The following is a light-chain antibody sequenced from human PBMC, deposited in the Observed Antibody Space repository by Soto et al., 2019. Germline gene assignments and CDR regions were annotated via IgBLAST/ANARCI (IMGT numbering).Light chain of an antibody. CDR1: SSDVGGYNY. Sequence: QSALTQPASVSGSPGQSITISCTGTSSDVGGYNYVSWYQHHPGKAPKLMIYEVTNRPSGVSNPFSGSKSVNTASLTISGLQAEDEADYYCSSYTSNSTVVFGGGTKLTVL. CDR2: EVT. CDR3: SSYTSNSTVV. J-gene: IGLJ2*01. V-gene: IGLV2-14*01.